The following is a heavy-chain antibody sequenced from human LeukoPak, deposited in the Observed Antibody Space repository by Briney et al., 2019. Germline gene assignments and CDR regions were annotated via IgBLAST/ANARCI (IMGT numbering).Heavy chain of an antibody. V-gene: IGHV4-4*02. D-gene: IGHD1-1*01. Sequence: GSLRLSCAASGFTFSSYGMHWVRQAPGKGLEWIGEIYHSGSTNYNPSLNSRLTISVDKSKNQFSLKLTSVTAADTAMFYCARGANWNDKHRGDAFDIWGQGTMVTVSS. J-gene: IGHJ3*02. CDR2: IYHSGST. CDR1: GFTFSSYG. CDR3: ARGANWNDKHRGDAFDI.